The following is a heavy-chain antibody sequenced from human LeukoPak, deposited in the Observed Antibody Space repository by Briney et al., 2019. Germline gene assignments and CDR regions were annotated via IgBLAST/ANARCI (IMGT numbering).Heavy chain of an antibody. V-gene: IGHV3-30*02. Sequence: PGGSLRLSCAASGFTFSTYGMHWVRQAPGKGLEWVAFIRYDGNNKYYVDSVKGRFTISRDNSKNTLYVQMNSLRVEDTAVYFCARDYDSSGYYPDYWGQGTLVTVSS. J-gene: IGHJ4*02. CDR2: IRYDGNNK. D-gene: IGHD3-22*01. CDR1: GFTFSTYG. CDR3: ARDYDSSGYYPDY.